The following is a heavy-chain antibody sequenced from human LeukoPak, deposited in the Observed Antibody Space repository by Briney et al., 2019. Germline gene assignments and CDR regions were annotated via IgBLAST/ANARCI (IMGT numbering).Heavy chain of an antibody. CDR1: GYTFSSHG. Sequence: ASVKVSCEASGYTFSSHGISWVRQAPGQGLEWMACISAYNGNTNYAQKLQGRVTMTTDTSTSTAYMELRSLRSDDTAVYYCARSTTKAFDIWGQGTMVTVSS. J-gene: IGHJ3*02. CDR2: ISAYNGNT. V-gene: IGHV1-18*01. CDR3: ARSTTKAFDI. D-gene: IGHD4-17*01.